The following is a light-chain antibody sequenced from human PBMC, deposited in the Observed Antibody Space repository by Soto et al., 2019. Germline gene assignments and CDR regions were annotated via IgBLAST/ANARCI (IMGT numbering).Light chain of an antibody. J-gene: IGLJ3*02. CDR2: YNN. CDR3: AAWDDSLNGPV. Sequence: QSVLTQPPSASGTPGQRVTISCSGSSSNIGGNAVNWYQQLPGTAPKLLIYYNNQRPSGVPDRFSGSKSGTSASLAISGVQSEDEADYYCAAWDDSLNGPVFGGGTKLTVL. CDR1: SSNIGGNA. V-gene: IGLV1-44*01.